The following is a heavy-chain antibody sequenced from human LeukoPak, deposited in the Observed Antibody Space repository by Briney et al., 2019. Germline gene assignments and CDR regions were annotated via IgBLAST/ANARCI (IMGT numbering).Heavy chain of an antibody. V-gene: IGHV3-74*01. Sequence: QPGGSLRLSCAASRFTFSRYWMHWVRQAPGKGLVWVSRINSDGISTSYADSVKGRFTISRDNAKNTLYLQMNSLRAEDTAVCYCARDGNYYDSSGPADYWGQGTLVTVSS. D-gene: IGHD3-22*01. CDR1: RFTFSRYW. CDR3: ARDGNYYDSSGPADY. CDR2: INSDGIST. J-gene: IGHJ4*02.